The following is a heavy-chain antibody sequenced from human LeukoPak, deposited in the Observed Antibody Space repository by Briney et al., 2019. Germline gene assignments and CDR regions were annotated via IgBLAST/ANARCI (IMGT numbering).Heavy chain of an antibody. J-gene: IGHJ6*02. CDR1: GFTFSSYG. Sequence: PGRSLRLSCAASGFTFSSYGMHWVRQAPGKGLEWVSSISSSSSYIYYADSVKGRFTISRDNAKNSLYLQMNSLRAEDTAVYYCASLGSSKVATYYYGMDAWGQGTTVTVSS. D-gene: IGHD5-12*01. V-gene: IGHV3-21*01. CDR3: ASLGSSKVATYYYGMDA. CDR2: ISSSSSYI.